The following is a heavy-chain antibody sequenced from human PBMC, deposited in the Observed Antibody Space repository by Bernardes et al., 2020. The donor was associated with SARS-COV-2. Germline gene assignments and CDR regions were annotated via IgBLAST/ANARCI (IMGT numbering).Heavy chain of an antibody. CDR1: GFTFSSYS. CDR3: VRDSGSNFDY. Sequence: GGSLRLSFAASGFTFSSYSMNWVRQAPGKGLEWVSYISSNSNTIYNRDSVKGRFTISRDNAKNSLYLQMNSLRDEDTAVYYCVRDSGSNFDYWGQGTLVTDSS. D-gene: IGHD1-26*01. V-gene: IGHV3-48*02. J-gene: IGHJ4*02. CDR2: ISSNSNTI.